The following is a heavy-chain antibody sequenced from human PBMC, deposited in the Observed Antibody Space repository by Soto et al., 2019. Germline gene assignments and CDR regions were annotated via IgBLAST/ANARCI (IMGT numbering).Heavy chain of an antibody. Sequence: GASVKVSCKASGFTFTSSAMQWVRQARGQRLEWVGWIVVGSGNTNYAQKFQERVTITRDMSTSTAYMELSSLRSEDTAVYYCAALWEPEPDDAFDIWGQGTMVTVSS. CDR1: GFTFTSSA. CDR3: AALWEPEPDDAFDI. V-gene: IGHV1-58*02. CDR2: IVVGSGNT. J-gene: IGHJ3*02. D-gene: IGHD1-26*01.